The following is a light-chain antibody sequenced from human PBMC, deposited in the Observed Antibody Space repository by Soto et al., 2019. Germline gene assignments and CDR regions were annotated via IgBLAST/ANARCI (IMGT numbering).Light chain of an antibody. CDR3: QSYDSSLTLRV. CDR2: ANT. J-gene: IGLJ1*01. CDR1: SSNIGAGYD. Sequence: QSVLTQPHSVSGAPGQRVTISCTGSSSNIGAGYDVHWYQQLPGTAPKLLIYANTNRPSGVPDRFSGSMSGTSASLAITGLQAYDDADYDCQSYDSSLTLRVFGTGTKLTVL. V-gene: IGLV1-40*01.